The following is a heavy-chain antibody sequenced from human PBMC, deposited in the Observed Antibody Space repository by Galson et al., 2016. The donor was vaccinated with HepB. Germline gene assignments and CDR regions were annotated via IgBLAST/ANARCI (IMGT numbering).Heavy chain of an antibody. Sequence: SLRLSCAASAFTFSTYWMSWVRQAPGKGLEWVANINPDGNEEHYVDSIEGRFTISRDSSSNTLYLQMRSLRAEDTAVYYCARDSGYNEHGGFDNWGQGTLVTVSS. J-gene: IGHJ4*02. V-gene: IGHV3-7*01. CDR3: ARDSGYNEHGGFDN. D-gene: IGHD5-12*01. CDR1: AFTFSTYW. CDR2: INPDGNEE.